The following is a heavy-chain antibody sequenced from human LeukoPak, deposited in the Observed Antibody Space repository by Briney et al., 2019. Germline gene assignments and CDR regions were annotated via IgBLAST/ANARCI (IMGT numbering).Heavy chain of an antibody. V-gene: IGHV3-74*01. CDR3: ARAPPSNGYSYHFDI. CDR2: IYIDGTGI. CDR1: GFTFSKYW. Sequence: PGGSLRLSCAASGFTFSKYWMHWVRQAPGKGLVWVSRIYIDGTGIVYAGSVKGRFIISRDNAKNTPYLQMNSLRVEDTAVYYCARAPPSNGYSYHFDIWGQGTMVTVSS. J-gene: IGHJ3*02. D-gene: IGHD5-18*01.